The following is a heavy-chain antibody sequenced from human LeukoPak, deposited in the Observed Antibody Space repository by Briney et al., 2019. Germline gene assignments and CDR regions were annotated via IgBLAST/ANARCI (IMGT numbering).Heavy chain of an antibody. CDR3: AGEETTLLSLDY. D-gene: IGHD1-14*01. V-gene: IGHV3-23*01. J-gene: IGHJ4*02. CDR2: ISENPERR. CDR1: GSSIGVYG. Sequence: LPGGSLRLSCAVSGSSIGVYGVTWVRQTPEKGLEWVSAISENPERRHYSNSVRGRFVISRDMSKNSVFLQMASLRAEDTAIYSCAGEETTLLSLDYWGLGTLVTVSS.